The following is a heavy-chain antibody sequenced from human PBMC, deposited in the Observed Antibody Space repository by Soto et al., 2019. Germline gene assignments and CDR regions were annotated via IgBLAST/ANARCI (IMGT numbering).Heavy chain of an antibody. Sequence: GGSLRLSCAASGFTFSSYWMSWVRQAPGKGLEWVANIKQDGSEKYYVDSVKGRFTISRDNAKNSLYLQMNSLRAEDTAVYYWARDRTVYYSYYYMDVWGKATTVTVSS. CDR2: IKQDGSEK. CDR1: GFTFSSYW. CDR3: ARDRTVYYSYYYMDV. J-gene: IGHJ6*03. V-gene: IGHV3-7*01.